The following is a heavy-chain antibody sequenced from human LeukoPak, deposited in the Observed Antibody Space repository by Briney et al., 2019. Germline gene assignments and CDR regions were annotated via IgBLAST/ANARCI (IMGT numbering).Heavy chain of an antibody. V-gene: IGHV1-46*01. Sequence: ASVKVSCKASGYTYTNYYLHWVRQAPGQGLERMGIINPSDGSTSYAQKFQGRVTMTRDTSTSTVYMELSSLRSEDTAVYYCARDKYSGSWLFDYWGQGTLVTVSS. CDR1: GYTYTNYY. J-gene: IGHJ4*02. CDR3: ARDKYSGSWLFDY. D-gene: IGHD6-13*01. CDR2: INPSDGST.